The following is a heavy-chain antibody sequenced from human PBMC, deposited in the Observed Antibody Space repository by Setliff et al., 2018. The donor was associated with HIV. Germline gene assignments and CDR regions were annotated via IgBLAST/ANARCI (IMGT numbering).Heavy chain of an antibody. V-gene: IGHV3-53*01. Sequence: LRLSCAASGFIVSSNHMSWVRQAPGKGLEWVSVIYSGGNTYYADSVKGRFTISRDNSKSIAYLQMNSLKTEDTAVYFCTREKDSSGWYLNWFDPWGQGTLVTVSS. CDR2: IYSGGNT. J-gene: IGHJ5*02. CDR1: GFIVSSNH. D-gene: IGHD6-19*01. CDR3: TREKDSSGWYLNWFDP.